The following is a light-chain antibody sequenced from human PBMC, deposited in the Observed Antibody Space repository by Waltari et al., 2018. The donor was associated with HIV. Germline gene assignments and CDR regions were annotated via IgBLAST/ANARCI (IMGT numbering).Light chain of an antibody. Sequence: SVLTQPPSVSGAPGQRVTISCTGSSSNIGARFDVPWYQQLQGTAPKLLIYGNNNRPSGVPDRFSGSKSGTSASLAITGLQAEDEADYYCQSYDSSLSGSVFGGGTKLTVL. CDR3: QSYDSSLSGSV. CDR1: SSNIGARFD. J-gene: IGLJ2*01. V-gene: IGLV1-40*01. CDR2: GNN.